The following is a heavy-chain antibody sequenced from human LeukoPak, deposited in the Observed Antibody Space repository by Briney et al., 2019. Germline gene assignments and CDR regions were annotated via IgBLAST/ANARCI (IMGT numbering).Heavy chain of an antibody. D-gene: IGHD1-26*01. Sequence: GGSLRLSCAASGFTFSSYSINWVRQAPGKGLEWDSSISSTSSYIYYADSVKGRFTISRDNTKNSLYLQMNSLRAEDTAVYYCARVVGYYYYMDVWGKGTTVTVSS. V-gene: IGHV3-21*01. J-gene: IGHJ6*03. CDR3: ARVVGYYYYMDV. CDR1: GFTFSSYS. CDR2: ISSTSSYI.